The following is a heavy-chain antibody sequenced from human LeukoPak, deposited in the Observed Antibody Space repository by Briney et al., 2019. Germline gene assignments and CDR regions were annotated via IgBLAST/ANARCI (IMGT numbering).Heavy chain of an antibody. CDR3: VRDSRYGSGWFEDGLDF. CDR2: INDRGST. V-gene: IGHV4-59*02. D-gene: IGHD6-13*01. J-gene: IGHJ6*02. Sequence: SSEILSLTCTVSGDSVRSYYWSWIRQPPGQGLEWLGHINDRGSTNYNPSLQGRVTISIDTSKNQFSLKVNSVTAVDTAVYYCVRDSRYGSGWFEDGLDFWGQGTTVTVSS. CDR1: GDSVRSYY.